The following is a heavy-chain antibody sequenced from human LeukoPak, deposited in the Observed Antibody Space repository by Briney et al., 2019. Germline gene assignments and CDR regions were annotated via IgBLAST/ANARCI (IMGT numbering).Heavy chain of an antibody. CDR1: GGSISSYY. V-gene: IGHV4-59*12. CDR3: ARGFDY. J-gene: IGHJ4*02. Sequence: SETLSLTCTVSGGSISSYYWSWIRQPPGKGLEWIGYIYYSGSTYYNPSLKSRVTMSVDTSKNQFSLKLSSMNAADTAVYYCARGFDYWGQGTLVTVSS. CDR2: IYYSGST.